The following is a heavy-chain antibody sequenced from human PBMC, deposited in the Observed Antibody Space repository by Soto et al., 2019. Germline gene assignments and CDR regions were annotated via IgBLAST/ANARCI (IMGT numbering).Heavy chain of an antibody. D-gene: IGHD3-10*01. CDR3: ARDGGGSGSYYSNWFDP. V-gene: IGHV4-4*02. J-gene: IGHJ5*02. CDR2: IYHSGST. Sequence: SETLSLTCAVSGGSISSSNWWSWVRQPPGKGLEWIGEIYHSGSTNYNPSLKSRVTISVDKSKNQFSLKLSSVTAADTAVYYCARDGGGSGSYYSNWFDPWGQGTLVTV. CDR1: GGSISSSNW.